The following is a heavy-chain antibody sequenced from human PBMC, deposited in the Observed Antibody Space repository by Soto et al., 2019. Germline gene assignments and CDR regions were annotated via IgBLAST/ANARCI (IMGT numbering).Heavy chain of an antibody. Sequence: QVPLQESGPRLVKPSETLYLTCTVSGGSISSYYWSWIRQPPGTGLEWIGYIYYSGSTNYNPSLKSRVTISVDTSKNQVSLKLISVTAADTAVDYCSRGVYIAVAGGGFDYWGQGTLVTVSS. D-gene: IGHD6-19*01. CDR2: IYYSGST. J-gene: IGHJ4*02. CDR1: GGSISSYY. CDR3: SRGVYIAVAGGGFDY. V-gene: IGHV4-59*01.